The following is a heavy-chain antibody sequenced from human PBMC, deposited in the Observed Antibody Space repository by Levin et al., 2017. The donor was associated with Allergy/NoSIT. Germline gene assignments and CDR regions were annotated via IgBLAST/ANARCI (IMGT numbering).Heavy chain of an antibody. CDR2: ISYDGSNK. CDR3: AKDLHLTPGTWPVGGMDV. CDR1: GFTFSSYG. J-gene: IGHJ6*02. Sequence: GESLKISCAASGFTFSSYGMHWVRQAPGKGLEWVAVISYDGSNKYYADSVKGRFTISRDNSKNTLYLQMNSLRAEDTAVYYCAKDLHLTPGTWPVGGMDVWGQGTTVTVSS. V-gene: IGHV3-30*18. D-gene: IGHD1-7*01.